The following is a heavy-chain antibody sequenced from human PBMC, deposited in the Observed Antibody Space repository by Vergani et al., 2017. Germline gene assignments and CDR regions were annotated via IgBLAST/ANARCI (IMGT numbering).Heavy chain of an antibody. CDR3: AKANPRNSGYDYLYYYHAMDV. J-gene: IGHJ6*02. V-gene: IGHV3-23*01. Sequence: EVQLLESGGDLVQPGGSLRLSCAASGFTFNHYAMNWVRQAPGKGLEWVSGISGSGGSTYYAASVKGRFTISRDSSKNTLYLQMNSLGAGDTAVYYCAKANPRNSGYDYLYYYHAMDVWGQGTTVTVSS. CDR2: ISGSGGST. D-gene: IGHD5-12*01. CDR1: GFTFNHYA.